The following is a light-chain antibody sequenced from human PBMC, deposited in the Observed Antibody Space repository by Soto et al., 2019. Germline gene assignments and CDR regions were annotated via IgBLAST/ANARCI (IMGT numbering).Light chain of an antibody. CDR2: GPS. CDR3: LQYDPSLPWYT. J-gene: IGKJ2*01. Sequence: EVVLTQSPGTLSLSPGERATLSCRASQSVSRRYLAWYQQKPGQAPRLLIFGPSSSVTGIPDRLSGSGSGTDFTLTISSLDSKDFAGCYCLQYDPSLPWYTFGQQNKLEIK. CDR1: QSVSRRY. V-gene: IGKV3-20*01.